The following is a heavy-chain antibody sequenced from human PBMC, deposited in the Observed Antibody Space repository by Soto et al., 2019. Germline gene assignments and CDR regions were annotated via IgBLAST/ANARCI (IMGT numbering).Heavy chain of an antibody. Sequence: GGSLRLSCAASGFTFSSYEMNWVRQAPGKGLEWVSYISSSGSTIYYADSVKGRFTISRDNAKNSLYLQMNSLRAEDTAVYYCARSVLRSDAFDIWGQGTMVTVSS. CDR1: GFTFSSYE. J-gene: IGHJ3*02. CDR2: ISSSGSTI. CDR3: ARSVLRSDAFDI. D-gene: IGHD3-10*02. V-gene: IGHV3-48*03.